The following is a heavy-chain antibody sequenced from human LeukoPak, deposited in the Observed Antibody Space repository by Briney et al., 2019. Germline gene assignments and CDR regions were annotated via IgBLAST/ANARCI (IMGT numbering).Heavy chain of an antibody. D-gene: IGHD1-1*01. CDR3: ARIGNYFFDY. CDR1: GGSISNYY. J-gene: IGHJ4*02. Sequence: PSETLSLTCTVSGGSISNYYWTWIRQPPGKGLEWIGYIYYTGNTNYNPSLKSRVTMTVDTSKNQFSLKLTSVTAADTAVYYCARIGNYFFDYWGQGTLVTVSS. CDR2: IYYTGNT. V-gene: IGHV4-59*12.